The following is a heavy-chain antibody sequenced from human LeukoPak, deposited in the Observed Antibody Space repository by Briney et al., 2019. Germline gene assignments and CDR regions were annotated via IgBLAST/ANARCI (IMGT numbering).Heavy chain of an antibody. CDR1: GFTFSRYW. Sequence: GGSLRLSCAASGFTFSRYWMHWVRQAPGKGLVWVSRINGDGSATSYADSVKGGFTISRDNAKNTLYLQMNSLRAEDTAVYYCATGNYYDSRGYYTFGHWGQGTLVTVSS. CDR2: INGDGSAT. CDR3: ATGNYYDSRGYYTFGH. V-gene: IGHV3-74*01. D-gene: IGHD3-22*01. J-gene: IGHJ1*01.